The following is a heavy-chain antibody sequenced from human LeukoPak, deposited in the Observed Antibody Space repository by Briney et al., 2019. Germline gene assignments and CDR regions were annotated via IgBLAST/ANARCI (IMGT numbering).Heavy chain of an antibody. J-gene: IGHJ4*02. D-gene: IGHD4/OR15-4a*01. CDR3: ARRAGAYSHPYDY. Sequence: GGSLRLSCAASGFTFSRYSMKWVRQAPGKGLEWVSFISTSSSYIYYADSVKGRFTVSRDNSKNTLYLQMNSLRAEDTAVYYCARRAGAYSHPYDYWGQGTLVTVSS. CDR2: ISTSSSYI. V-gene: IGHV3-21*04. CDR1: GFTFSRYS.